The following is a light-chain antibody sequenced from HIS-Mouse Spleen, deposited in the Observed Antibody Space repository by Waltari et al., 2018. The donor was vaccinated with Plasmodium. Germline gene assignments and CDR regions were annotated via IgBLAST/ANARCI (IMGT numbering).Light chain of an antibody. V-gene: IGLV3-10*01. Sequence: SYELPQPPSVSVSPGQTARITCSGDALPTNYAYWYQQTSGQAPVLVIYEDSKRPSGIPERFSGSSSGTMATLTISGAQVEDEADYYCYSTDSSGNHRVFGGGTKLTVL. CDR2: EDS. J-gene: IGLJ3*02. CDR1: ALPTNY. CDR3: YSTDSSGNHRV.